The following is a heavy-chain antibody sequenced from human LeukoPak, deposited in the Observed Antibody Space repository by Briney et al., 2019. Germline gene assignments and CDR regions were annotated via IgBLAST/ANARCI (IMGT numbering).Heavy chain of an antibody. Sequence: SETLSLTCTVSGGSISSGGYYWSWIRQPPGKGLEWIGYIYHSGSTYYNPSLKSRVTISVDRSKNQFSLKLSSVTAADTGVYYCARDGMVRGAIDYWGQGTLVTVSS. CDR1: GGSISSGGYY. CDR2: IYHSGST. J-gene: IGHJ4*02. V-gene: IGHV4-30-2*01. D-gene: IGHD3-10*01. CDR3: ARDGMVRGAIDY.